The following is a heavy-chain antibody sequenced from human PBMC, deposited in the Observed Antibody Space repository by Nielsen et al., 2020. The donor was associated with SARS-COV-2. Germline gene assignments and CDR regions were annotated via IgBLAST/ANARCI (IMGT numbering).Heavy chain of an antibody. CDR1: GFNFHEYS. J-gene: IGHJ3*02. CDR3: AKGLRGPDAFDI. D-gene: IGHD5/OR15-5a*01. Sequence: GGSLRLSCAASGFNFHEYSMNWVRQAPGKGLEWVSLISWDGITTHYADSVKGRFTISRDNSKNTLYLQMNSLRAEDTAVYYCAKGLRGPDAFDIWGQGTMVTVSS. V-gene: IGHV3-23*01. CDR2: ISWDGITT.